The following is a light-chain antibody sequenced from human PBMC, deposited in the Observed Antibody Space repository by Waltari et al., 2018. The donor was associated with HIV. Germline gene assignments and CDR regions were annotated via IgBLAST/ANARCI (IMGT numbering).Light chain of an antibody. CDR2: EVI. CDR3: CSYAGTYTYVL. CDR1: SSDVGGYDS. Sequence: QSALTQPRSVSGSPGQSVTISCTGTSSDVGGYDSVSWYLQHPGKVPKLIIYEVIKRPSGVPDRFSGSKSGNTASLTISGLQTEDEADYLCCSYAGTYTYVLFGGGTKLTVL. V-gene: IGLV2-11*01. J-gene: IGLJ3*02.